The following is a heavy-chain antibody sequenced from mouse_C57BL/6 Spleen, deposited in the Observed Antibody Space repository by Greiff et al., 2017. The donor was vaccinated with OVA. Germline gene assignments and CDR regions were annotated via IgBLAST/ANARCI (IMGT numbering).Heavy chain of an antibody. V-gene: IGHV1-39*01. D-gene: IGHD1-2*01. CDR1: GYSFTDYN. J-gene: IGHJ3*01. CDR3: ARAHYYGGSPFAY. Sequence: EVQLQQSGPELVKPGASVKISCKASGYSFTDYNMNWVKQSTGKSLEWIGVINPNYGTTSYNQKFKGQATLTVDQSSSTAYMQLNSLTSEDSAVYDSARAHYYGGSPFAYWGQGTLVTVSA. CDR2: INPNYGTT.